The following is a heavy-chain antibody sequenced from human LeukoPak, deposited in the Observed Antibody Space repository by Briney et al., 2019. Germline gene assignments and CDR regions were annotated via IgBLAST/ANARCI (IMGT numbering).Heavy chain of an antibody. J-gene: IGHJ4*02. CDR1: GGSFSGYY. CDR2: INQSGST. Sequence: PSETLSLTCAVYGGSFSGYYWSWIRQPPGKGLEWIGEINQSGSTNYNPSLKSRVTISVDTSKNQFSLKLSSVTAADTAVYYCAVEDYWGQGTLVTVSS. CDR3: AVEDY. V-gene: IGHV4-34*01.